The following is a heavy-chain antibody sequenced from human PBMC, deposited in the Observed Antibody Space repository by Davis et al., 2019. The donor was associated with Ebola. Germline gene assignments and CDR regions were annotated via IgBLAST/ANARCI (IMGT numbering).Heavy chain of an antibody. CDR3: ASGSSARLEPIDY. Sequence: ASVKVSCKASGYTFTSYDINWVRQATGQGLEWMGWMNPNSGNTGYAQKFQGRVTITRNTSISTAYMELSSLRSEDTAVYYCASGSSARLEPIDYWGQGTLVTVSS. V-gene: IGHV1-8*03. D-gene: IGHD3-10*01. J-gene: IGHJ4*02. CDR1: GYTFTSYD. CDR2: MNPNSGNT.